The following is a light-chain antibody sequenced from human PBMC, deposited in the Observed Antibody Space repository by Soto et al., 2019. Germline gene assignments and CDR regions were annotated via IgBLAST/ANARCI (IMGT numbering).Light chain of an antibody. CDR2: EVS. CDR3: SSYTSSSIVV. V-gene: IGLV2-14*01. CDR1: SSDVGGYNY. Sequence: QSALTQPASVSGSPGQSITISCTGTSSDVGGYNYVSWYQRHPGKAPKLMIYEVSNRPSGVSNRFSGSKSGNTASLTISGLQAEDEADYYCSSYTSSSIVVFGGGTKVTV. J-gene: IGLJ2*01.